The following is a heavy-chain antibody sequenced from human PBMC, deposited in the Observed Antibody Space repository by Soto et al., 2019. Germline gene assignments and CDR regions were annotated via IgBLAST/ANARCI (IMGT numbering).Heavy chain of an antibody. V-gene: IGHV1-69*02. CDR1: GGTFSSYT. Sequence: ASVKVSCKASGGTFSSYTISWVRQAPGQGLEWMGRIIPILGIANYADSVKGRFTISRDNSKNTLYLQMNSLRAEDTAVYYCERRALYSSSWHPSAFDIWGQGTMVT. CDR2: IIPILGIA. J-gene: IGHJ3*02. CDR3: ERRALYSSSWHPSAFDI. D-gene: IGHD6-13*01.